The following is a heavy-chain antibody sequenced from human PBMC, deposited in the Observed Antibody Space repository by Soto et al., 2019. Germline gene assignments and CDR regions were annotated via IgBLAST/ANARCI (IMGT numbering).Heavy chain of an antibody. Sequence: GGSLRLSCAASGLTFSNYAMTWVRQAPGKGLEWVSIITGSGATTYYADSVKGRFTISRDNSKNTLYLQMNSLRAEDTAIYYCANALTYCIDGTCYSRWFDPWGQGTPVTVSS. V-gene: IGHV3-23*01. CDR2: ITGSGATT. D-gene: IGHD2-15*01. CDR3: ANALTYCIDGTCYSRWFDP. J-gene: IGHJ5*02. CDR1: GLTFSNYA.